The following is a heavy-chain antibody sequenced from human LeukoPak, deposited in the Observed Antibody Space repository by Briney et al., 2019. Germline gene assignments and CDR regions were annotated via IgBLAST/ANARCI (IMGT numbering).Heavy chain of an antibody. V-gene: IGHV3-66*01. CDR3: ARDEKDGPLWY. Sequence: GGSLRLSCAASEFSVGSNYMTWVRQAPGKGLEWVSLIYSCGSTYYSDSVKGRFTISRDNSKNTLYLQMNSLRAEDTAIYYCARDEKDGPLWYWGQGILVFVSS. CDR2: IYSCGST. J-gene: IGHJ4*02. D-gene: IGHD2-15*01. CDR1: EFSVGSNY.